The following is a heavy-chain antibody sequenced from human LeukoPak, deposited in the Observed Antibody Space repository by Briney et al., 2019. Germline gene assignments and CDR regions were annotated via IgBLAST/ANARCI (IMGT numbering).Heavy chain of an antibody. CDR3: ARDTKRGYSYGLSGHWFDP. J-gene: IGHJ5*02. V-gene: IGHV1-18*01. CDR2: ISAYNGNT. Sequence: ASVKVSCKASGYTFTSYGISWVRQAPGQGLEWMGWISAYNGNTNYAQKLQGRVTMTTDTSTSTAYMELSSLRSEDTAVYYCARDTKRGYSYGLSGHWFDPWGQGTLVTVSS. D-gene: IGHD5-18*01. CDR1: GYTFTSYG.